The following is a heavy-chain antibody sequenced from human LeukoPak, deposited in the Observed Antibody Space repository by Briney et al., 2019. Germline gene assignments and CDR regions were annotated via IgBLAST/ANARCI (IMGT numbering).Heavy chain of an antibody. Sequence: GGSLRLSCAASGFTFSSYGMHWVRQAPGKGLEWVAFIRYDGSNKYYADSVKGRFTISRDNSKNTLYLQMNSLRAEDTAVYYCAKVGSGGSGSYYGASTYYYMDVWGKGTTVTVSS. CDR2: IRYDGSNK. D-gene: IGHD3-10*01. V-gene: IGHV3-30*02. CDR3: AKVGSGGSGSYYGASTYYYMDV. CDR1: GFTFSSYG. J-gene: IGHJ6*03.